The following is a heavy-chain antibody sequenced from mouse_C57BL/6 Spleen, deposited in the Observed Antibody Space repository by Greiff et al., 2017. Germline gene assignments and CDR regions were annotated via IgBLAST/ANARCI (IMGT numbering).Heavy chain of an antibody. D-gene: IGHD2-2*01. V-gene: IGHV1-72*01. CDR1: GYTFTSYW. CDR3: ARSLVTTFYYAMDY. Sequence: QVQLQQPGAELVKPGASVKLSCKASGYTFTSYWMHWVKQRPGRGLEWIGRIDPNSGGTKYNEKFQSKATLTVDKPSSTAYMQLSSLTSEDSAVYYCARSLVTTFYYAMDYWGQGTSVTVSS. CDR2: IDPNSGGT. J-gene: IGHJ4*01.